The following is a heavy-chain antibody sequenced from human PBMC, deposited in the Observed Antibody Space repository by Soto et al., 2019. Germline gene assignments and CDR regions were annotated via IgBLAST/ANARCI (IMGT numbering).Heavy chain of an antibody. D-gene: IGHD6-19*01. CDR2: IRSKAYGGTT. Sequence: GGSLRLSCTASGFTFGDYAMSWFRQAPGKGLEWVGFIRSKAYGGTTEYAASVKGRFTISRDGSKSIAYLQMNSLKTEDTAVYYCTSPRAVAVGAWYYSDNWGQGTLVNVSS. V-gene: IGHV3-49*01. CDR3: TSPRAVAVGAWYYSDN. CDR1: GFTFGDYA. J-gene: IGHJ4*02.